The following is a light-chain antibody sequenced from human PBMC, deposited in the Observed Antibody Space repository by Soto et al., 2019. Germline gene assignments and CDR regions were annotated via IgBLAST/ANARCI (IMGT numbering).Light chain of an antibody. V-gene: IGLV1-40*01. CDR1: SSNIGAGYD. J-gene: IGLJ1*01. Sequence: QSVLTQPPSVSGAPGQRVTISCTGSSSNIGAGYDVHWYQQLPGTAPKLLIYGNNNRPSGVPDRISGSKSGTSASLAITGLQAEDEADYYCQSYDSSLSVVFGSGTKVTVL. CDR2: GNN. CDR3: QSYDSSLSVV.